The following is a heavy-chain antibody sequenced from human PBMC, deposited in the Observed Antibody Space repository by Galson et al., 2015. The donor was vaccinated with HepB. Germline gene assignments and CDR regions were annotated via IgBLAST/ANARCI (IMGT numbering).Heavy chain of an antibody. J-gene: IGHJ4*02. CDR3: TRDWDGYLDY. CDR1: GFTFSNFG. D-gene: IGHD1-26*01. CDR2: IWYDGSNK. Sequence: SLRLSCAASGFTFSNFGMHWVRQAPGKGLEWVAVIWYDGSNKNYVDSVKGRFTISRDNSKNTLYLQMNSLRAEDTAMYYCTRDWDGYLDYWGQGTLVTVSS. V-gene: IGHV3-33*01.